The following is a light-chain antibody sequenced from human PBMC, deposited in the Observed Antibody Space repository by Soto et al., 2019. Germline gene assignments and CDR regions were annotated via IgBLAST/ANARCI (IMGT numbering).Light chain of an antibody. CDR2: AAS. CDR1: QSIGDY. J-gene: IGKJ1*01. CDR3: QQSYNVLSWT. Sequence: DLQITHPPSSLPASVGDRITMTSRASQSIGDYLNWYQLKPGKAPKLLIYAASYLQSGVPSRFRGSGSGTDFTLTISSLQPEDFATYYCQQSYNVLSWTFGQGTKVDIK. V-gene: IGKV1-39*01.